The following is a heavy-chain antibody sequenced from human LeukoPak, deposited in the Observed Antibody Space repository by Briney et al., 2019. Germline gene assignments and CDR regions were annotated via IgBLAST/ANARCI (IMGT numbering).Heavy chain of an antibody. Sequence: GGSLRLSCAASGFTINTNYMSWVRQAPGKGLEWVSGIYTGGNTYYADSVKGRFTLSRDNSKNTVYLQMNSLRVEDTAMYYCATISDLLFYFDSWGQGTLVTVSS. CDR1: GFTINTNY. CDR2: IYTGGNT. CDR3: ATISDLLFYFDS. V-gene: IGHV3-66*01. J-gene: IGHJ4*02.